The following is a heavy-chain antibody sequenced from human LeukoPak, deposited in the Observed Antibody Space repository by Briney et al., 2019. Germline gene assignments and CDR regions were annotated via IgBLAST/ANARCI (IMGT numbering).Heavy chain of an antibody. D-gene: IGHD3-3*01. J-gene: IGHJ4*02. Sequence: GGSLKLSCAASGFTFSSYWMSWVRQAPGKGLEWVANIKQDGSEKYYVDSVKGRFTISRDNAKNSLYLQMNSLRAEDTAVYYCAREHYDFWSGYYDHWGQGTLVTVSS. V-gene: IGHV3-7*03. CDR3: AREHYDFWSGYYDH. CDR2: IKQDGSEK. CDR1: GFTFSSYW.